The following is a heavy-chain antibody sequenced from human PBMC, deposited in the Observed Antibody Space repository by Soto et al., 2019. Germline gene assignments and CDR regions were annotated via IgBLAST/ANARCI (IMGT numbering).Heavy chain of an antibody. V-gene: IGHV4-34*01. Sequence: SETLSLTCAVYGGSFSGYYWSWIRQPPGKGLEWIGEINHSGNTNYNPSLKSRVTISVDKSKNQFSLKLSSVTAADTAVYYCARAPSMDNFDYWGQGTLVTVSS. CDR2: INHSGNT. CDR3: ARAPSMDNFDY. J-gene: IGHJ4*02. CDR1: GGSFSGYY.